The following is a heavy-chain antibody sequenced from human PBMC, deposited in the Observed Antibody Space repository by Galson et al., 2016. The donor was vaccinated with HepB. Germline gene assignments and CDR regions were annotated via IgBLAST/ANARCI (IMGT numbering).Heavy chain of an antibody. J-gene: IGHJ4*02. D-gene: IGHD3-22*01. CDR2: ISGSGGST. CDR1: GFSFSNSG. Sequence: SLRLSCAASGFSFSNSGMSWVRQAPGKGLEWVSAISGSGGSTYYADSVKGRFTISRDNSKNTLYLQMNSLRAEDTAVYYCAKSISVSYYYDSSGYSFDYWGQGTLVTVSS. V-gene: IGHV3-23*01. CDR3: AKSISVSYYYDSSGYSFDY.